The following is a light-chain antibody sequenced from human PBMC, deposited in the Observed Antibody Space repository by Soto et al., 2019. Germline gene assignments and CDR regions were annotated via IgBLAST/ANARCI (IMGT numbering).Light chain of an antibody. V-gene: IGKV3-11*01. CDR3: QQYNNWPPHT. CDR2: DAS. J-gene: IGKJ5*01. Sequence: EIVLTHSPATLSLSPGERATLSCRVSQSVSSYLAWYQQKPGQAPRPLIYDASNRATGIPARFSGSGSGTDFTLTISSLQSEDFAVYYCQQYNNWPPHTFGQGTRLEIK. CDR1: QSVSSY.